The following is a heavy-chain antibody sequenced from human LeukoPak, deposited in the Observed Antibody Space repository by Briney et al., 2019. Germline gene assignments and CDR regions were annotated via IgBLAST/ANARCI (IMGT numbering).Heavy chain of an antibody. CDR1: GFTFSSYW. J-gene: IGHJ4*02. D-gene: IGHD5-18*01. CDR2: INSDGSST. CDR3: ARDSATAMVPDY. V-gene: IGHV3-74*01. Sequence: GGSLRLSCAATGFTFSSYWMHWVRQAPGKGLVWVSRINSDGSSTSYADSVKGRFTISRDNAKNTLYLQMNSLRAEDTAVYYCARDSATAMVPDYWGQGTLVTVSS.